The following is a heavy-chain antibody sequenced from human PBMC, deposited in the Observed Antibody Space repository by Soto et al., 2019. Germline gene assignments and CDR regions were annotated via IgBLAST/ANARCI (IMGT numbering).Heavy chain of an antibody. J-gene: IGHJ5*02. CDR2: IYYSGST. V-gene: IGHV4-30-4*01. CDR1: GGSISSGDYY. D-gene: IGHD3-22*01. CDR3: ARERVGYYDSSGINWFDP. Sequence: SETLSLTCTVSGGSISSGDYYWSWIRQPPGKGLEWIGYIYYSGSTYYNPSLKSRVTISVDTSKNQFSLKLSSVTAADTAVYYCARERVGYYDSSGINWFDPWGQGTLVTVSS.